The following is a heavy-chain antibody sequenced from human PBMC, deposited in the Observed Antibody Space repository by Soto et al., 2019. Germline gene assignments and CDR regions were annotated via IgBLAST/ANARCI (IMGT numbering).Heavy chain of an antibody. CDR3: TGGYCTGGTCYSGYFQH. Sequence: EVQLVQSGGGLVQPGGSLKLSCAASGFTFSGSTVHWVRQASGEGLQWVGCIRSKANDYATTYIASVKGRFTISRDDSRNTAYLQMSDLKTEDTAVYYCTGGYCTGGTCYSGYFQHWARAPWLLSSQ. CDR2: IRSKANDYAT. V-gene: IGHV3-73*02. CDR1: GFTFSGST. J-gene: IGHJ1*01. D-gene: IGHD2-15*01.